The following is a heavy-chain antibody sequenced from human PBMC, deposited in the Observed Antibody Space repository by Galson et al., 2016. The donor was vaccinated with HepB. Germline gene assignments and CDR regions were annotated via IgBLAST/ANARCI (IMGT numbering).Heavy chain of an antibody. CDR2: IKEDGSEE. CDR1: GLVFSRAG. CDR3: AKKWSYGDYSFFDY. J-gene: IGHJ4*02. V-gene: IGHV3-7*01. D-gene: IGHD4-17*01. Sequence: FLRLPCAVWGLVFSRAGLSWVGLAPGKGPEWVANIKEDGSEEYYVDSVKGRFTISRDNAKNSLYLQMNRLRAEDTAVYYCAKKWSYGDYSFFDYWGQGTLVTVSS.